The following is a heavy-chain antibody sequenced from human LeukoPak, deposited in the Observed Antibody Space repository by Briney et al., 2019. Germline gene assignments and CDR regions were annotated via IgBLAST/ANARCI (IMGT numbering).Heavy chain of an antibody. CDR1: GFTFSNYW. J-gene: IGHJ4*02. Sequence: PGGSLRLSCAASGFTFSNYWMSWVRQAPGKGLEWVANIKQDGSETYYVDSVKGRFIISRDNAKNSLYLQMNSLRAEDTAVYYCARAMATTPRLLDYWGQGTLVTVSS. D-gene: IGHD5-24*01. V-gene: IGHV3-7*01. CDR3: ARAMATTPRLLDY. CDR2: IKQDGSET.